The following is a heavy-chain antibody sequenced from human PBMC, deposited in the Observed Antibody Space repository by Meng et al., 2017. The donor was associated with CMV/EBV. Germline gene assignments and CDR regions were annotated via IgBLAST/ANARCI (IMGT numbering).Heavy chain of an antibody. CDR2: ISAYNGNT. J-gene: IGHJ4*02. CDR3: ARGGGYSSGWHEPRV. Sequence: SGYTFTSYGSSWVRQAPGQGLEWMGWISAYNGNTNYAQKLQGRVTMTTDTSTSTAYMELRSLRSDDTAVYYCARGGGYSSGWHEPRVWGQGTLVTVSS. D-gene: IGHD6-19*01. CDR1: GYTFTSYG. V-gene: IGHV1-18*01.